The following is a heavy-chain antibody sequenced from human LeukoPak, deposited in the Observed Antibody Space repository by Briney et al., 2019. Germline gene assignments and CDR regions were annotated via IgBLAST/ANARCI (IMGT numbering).Heavy chain of an antibody. D-gene: IGHD3-22*01. V-gene: IGHV4-31*03. Sequence: SETLTLTCSISGDSINSGGYYWNWIRQPPGKGLEWLGYIHSGGNAYFNPSVEGRSSMSLDKSQNQFFLRLTSVTAADTAVYFCARDHYDSRDDYVVEYWGQGTLVTVSS. J-gene: IGHJ4*02. CDR3: ARDHYDSRDDYVVEY. CDR2: IHSGGNA. CDR1: GDSINSGGYY.